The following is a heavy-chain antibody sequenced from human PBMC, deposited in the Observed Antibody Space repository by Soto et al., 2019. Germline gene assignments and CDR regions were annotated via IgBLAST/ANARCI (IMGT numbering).Heavy chain of an antibody. CDR3: ARGWGYDSTDYYYAY. J-gene: IGHJ4*02. CDR1: GYTFTTYH. V-gene: IGHV1-8*01. D-gene: IGHD3-22*01. CDR2: MNPNGGNT. Sequence: QVQLVQSGAEVKKPGASVKVSCKASGYTFTTYHISWVRQATGQGLEWVGWMNPNGGNTGYAQKFQGRVTMTRDTSTSTAYMELSSLRSDDTAIYYCARGWGYDSTDYYYAYWGQGTLVIVSS.